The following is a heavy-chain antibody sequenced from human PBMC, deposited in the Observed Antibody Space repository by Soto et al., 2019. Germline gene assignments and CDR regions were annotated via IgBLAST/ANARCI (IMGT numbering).Heavy chain of an antibody. V-gene: IGHV3-30-3*01. CDR2: ISYDGSNK. D-gene: IGHD1-20*01. CDR3: ARGNTWNHRGGSRMDV. CDR1: GFTFSSYA. Sequence: QVQLVESGGGVVQPGRSLRLSCAASGFTFSSYAMHWVRQAPGKGLEWVAVISYDGSNKYYADSVKGRFTISRDNSKNPLYLHMNRLRAEDTAVYYCARGNTWNHRGGSRMDVWGQGTTVTVSS. J-gene: IGHJ6*02.